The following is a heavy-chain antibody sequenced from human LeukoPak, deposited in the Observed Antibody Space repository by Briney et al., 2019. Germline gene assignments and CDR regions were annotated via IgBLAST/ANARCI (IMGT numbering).Heavy chain of an antibody. Sequence: GGSLRLSCAASGFIFRSNWMHWVRQAPGKGLVWVSRINEDGSTTNHADSVKGRFTISRDNVKNTLYMEMNSLRAEDTAVYYCVRDLGGRSGHWGQGTLVTVSS. J-gene: IGHJ4*02. V-gene: IGHV3-74*01. CDR3: VRDLGGRSGH. D-gene: IGHD1-26*01. CDR1: GFIFRSNW. CDR2: INEDGSTT.